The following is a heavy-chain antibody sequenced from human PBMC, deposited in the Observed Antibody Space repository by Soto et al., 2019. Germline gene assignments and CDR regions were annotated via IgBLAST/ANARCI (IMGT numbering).Heavy chain of an antibody. J-gene: IGHJ3*02. V-gene: IGHV3-21*01. CDR2: ISSSSSYI. CDR3: AKDRGYCDSSSCYLGHAFDI. Sequence: PGGSLRLSCAASGFTFSSYSMNWVRQAPGKGLEWVSSISSSSSYIYYADSVKGRFTISRDNSKNTLSLQMNSLRAEDTAVYYCAKDRGYCDSSSCYLGHAFDIWGQGTTVTVSS. D-gene: IGHD2-2*01. CDR1: GFTFSSYS.